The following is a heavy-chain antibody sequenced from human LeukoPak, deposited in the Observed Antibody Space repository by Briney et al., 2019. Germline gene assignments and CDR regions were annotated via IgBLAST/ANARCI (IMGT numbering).Heavy chain of an antibody. CDR3: ARDRNSGRYYYGSGSYLGHFDY. V-gene: IGHV1-18*01. CDR1: GYTFTNFG. CDR2: ITPYNGNT. J-gene: IGHJ4*02. Sequence: ASVKVSCKASGYTFTNFGISWVRQAPGQGLEWMGWITPYNGNTNYAQTLQGRVTMTTDTSTSTAYMELRSLRSDDTAVYYCARDRNSGRYYYGSGSYLGHFDYWGQGTLVTVSS. D-gene: IGHD3-10*01.